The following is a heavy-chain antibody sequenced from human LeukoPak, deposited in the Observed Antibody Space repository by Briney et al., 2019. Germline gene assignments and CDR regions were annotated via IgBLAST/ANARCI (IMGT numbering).Heavy chain of an antibody. CDR3: AKGIVIVSATGVDY. V-gene: IGHV3-30*02. D-gene: IGHD2/OR15-2a*01. Sequence: PGGSLRLSCAASGFTFSTSGIHWVRQAPGKGLEWVAFIRYDGSNKYYGDSVKGRFTISRDNSKNTLYPQMNSLRAEDTAVYYCAKGIVIVSATGVDYWGQATLVTVSS. CDR2: IRYDGSNK. J-gene: IGHJ4*02. CDR1: GFTFSTSG.